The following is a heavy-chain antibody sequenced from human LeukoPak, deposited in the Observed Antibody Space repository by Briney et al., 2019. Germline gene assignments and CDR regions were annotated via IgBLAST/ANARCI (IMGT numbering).Heavy chain of an antibody. J-gene: IGHJ6*03. CDR2: INHSGST. CDR3: ARGLVLLWFGEPRTDMDV. Sequence: KPSETLSLTCAVYGGSFSGYYWSWIRQPPGKGLDWIGEINHSGSTNYNPSLKSRVTISVDTSKNQFSLKLSSVTAADTAVYYCARGLVLLWFGEPRTDMDVWGKGTTVTVSS. CDR1: GGSFSGYY. V-gene: IGHV4-34*01. D-gene: IGHD3-10*01.